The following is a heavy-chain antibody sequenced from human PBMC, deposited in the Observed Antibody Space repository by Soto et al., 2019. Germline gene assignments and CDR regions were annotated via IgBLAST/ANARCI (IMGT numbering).Heavy chain of an antibody. CDR2: IFHDGTA. CDR1: GVSVSSGNW. J-gene: IGHJ4*02. CDR3: ARLVYDTRLNYMYFDF. D-gene: IGHD2-8*01. Sequence: SETRSLTCAVSGVSVSSGNWWTFVRQTPQRGLEYIGEIFHDGTANYYPSFERRVAISVDTSKNQFSLKLTSVTAADTAIYFCARLVYDTRLNYMYFDFWGQGALVTVSS. V-gene: IGHV4-4*02.